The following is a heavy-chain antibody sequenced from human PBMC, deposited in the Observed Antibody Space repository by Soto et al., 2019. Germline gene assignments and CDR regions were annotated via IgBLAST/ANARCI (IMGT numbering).Heavy chain of an antibody. V-gene: IGHV1-69*08. CDR2: IIPILGIA. J-gene: IGHJ4*02. CDR1: GGTFSSYT. Sequence: QVQLVQSGAEVKKPGSSVKVSCKASGGTFSSYTISWVRQAPGQGLEWMGRIIPILGIANYAQKCQGRVTITADKSTSTAYMELSSLRSEDTAVYYCARDVSGGSFDYWGQGTLVTVSS. CDR3: ARDVSGGSFDY. D-gene: IGHD2-15*01.